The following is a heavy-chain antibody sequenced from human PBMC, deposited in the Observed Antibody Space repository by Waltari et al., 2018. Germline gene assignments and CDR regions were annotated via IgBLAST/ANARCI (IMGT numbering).Heavy chain of an antibody. D-gene: IGHD3-16*01. V-gene: IGHV3-30*02. CDR1: GFTFSSYG. Sequence: QVQLVESGGGVVQPGGSLRLSCAASGFTFSSYGMHWVRQAPGKGLEWVAFIRYDGSNKYYADSVKGRFTISRDNSKNTLYLQMNSLRAEDTAVYYCAKTLHDYYYMDVWGKGTTVTVSS. CDR3: AKTLHDYYYMDV. CDR2: IRYDGSNK. J-gene: IGHJ6*03.